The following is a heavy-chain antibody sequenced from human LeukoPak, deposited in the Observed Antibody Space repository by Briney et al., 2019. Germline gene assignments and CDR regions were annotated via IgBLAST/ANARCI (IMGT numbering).Heavy chain of an antibody. CDR3: ARLDEYSSSSRYYGMDV. J-gene: IGHJ6*02. CDR2: IIPIFGTA. V-gene: IGHV1-69*01. Sequence: ASVKVSCKASGGTFSSYAISWVRQAPGQGLEWMGGIIPIFGTANYAQKFQGRVTITADESTSTAYMELSSLRSEDTAVYYCARLDEYSSSSRYYGMDVWGQGTAVTVSS. D-gene: IGHD6-6*01. CDR1: GGTFSSYA.